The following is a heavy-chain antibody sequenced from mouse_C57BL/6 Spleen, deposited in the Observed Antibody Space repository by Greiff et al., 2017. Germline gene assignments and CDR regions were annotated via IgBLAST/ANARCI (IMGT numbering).Heavy chain of an antibody. V-gene: IGHV3-6*01. CDR1: GYSITSGYY. Sequence: EVQVVESGPGLVKPSQSLSLTYSVTGYSITSGYYWNWIRQFPGNKLEWVGYIRYDGSNNYNPSLKNRISITPDTSENQFFLKLNSVTTEDTATXYCASDNGGFAYWGQGTLVTVSA. CDR3: ASDNGGFAY. CDR2: IRYDGSN. J-gene: IGHJ3*01.